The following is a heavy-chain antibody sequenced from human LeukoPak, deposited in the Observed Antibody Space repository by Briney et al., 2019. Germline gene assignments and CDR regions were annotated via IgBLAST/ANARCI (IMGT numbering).Heavy chain of an antibody. CDR1: GYTFTSYG. CDR3: ARGAVAGNYYYYMDV. CDR2: ISAYNDNT. V-gene: IGHV1-18*01. Sequence: ASVKVSCKASGYTFTSYGISWVRQAPGQGLEWMGWISAYNDNTNSAQKLQGRVTMSTDTSTSTAYMELRSLRSDDTAVYYCARGAVAGNYYYYMDVWGKGTTVTVSS. J-gene: IGHJ6*03. D-gene: IGHD6-19*01.